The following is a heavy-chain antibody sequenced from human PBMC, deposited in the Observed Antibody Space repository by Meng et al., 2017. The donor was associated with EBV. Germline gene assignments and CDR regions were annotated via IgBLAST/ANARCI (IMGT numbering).Heavy chain of an antibody. CDR1: GFTFSGYG. V-gene: IGHV3-30*03. Sequence: VQLVESGGGLVQQGGSLRLSCAASGFTFSGYGMFWVRQAPGKGPEWVAILPSDGGNTYYSDSVKGRFTISRDNSKKTLYLQMNSLRAEDTAVYYCARDLSGRFDPWGQGTLVTVSS. CDR3: ARDLSGRFDP. CDR2: LPSDGGNT. J-gene: IGHJ5*02. D-gene: IGHD1-26*01.